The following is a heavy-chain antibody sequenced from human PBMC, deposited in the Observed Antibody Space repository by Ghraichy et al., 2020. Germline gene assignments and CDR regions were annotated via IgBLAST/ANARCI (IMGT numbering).Heavy chain of an antibody. V-gene: IGHV3-48*02. CDR3: AGASSVVRFYYYAGMDV. J-gene: IGHJ6*02. Sequence: GGSLRLSCVGSGLTFSSYSMNWVRQSPGKGLEWVGYITRSSRTITYADPVKGRFTISRDNAQNSLYLQMNSLRDDDTAVYYCAGASSVVRFYYYAGMDVWGQGTTVTVSS. D-gene: IGHD4-23*01. CDR2: ITRSSRTI. CDR1: GLTFSSYS.